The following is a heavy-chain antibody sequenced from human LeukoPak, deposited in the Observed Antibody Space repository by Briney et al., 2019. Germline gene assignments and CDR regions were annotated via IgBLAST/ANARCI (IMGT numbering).Heavy chain of an antibody. CDR2: INHSGST. CDR3: ARGEVTGGNSGWNDY. Sequence: SETLSLTCAVSGGSFRGFYRSCIRQPPGKGLEWIGEINHSGSTNYNPSLKSRVTISVDTSKNQFSLKLSSVTAADTAVYYCARGEVTGGNSGWNDYWGQGTLVTVSS. J-gene: IGHJ4*02. V-gene: IGHV4-34*01. D-gene: IGHD6-19*01. CDR1: GGSFRGFY.